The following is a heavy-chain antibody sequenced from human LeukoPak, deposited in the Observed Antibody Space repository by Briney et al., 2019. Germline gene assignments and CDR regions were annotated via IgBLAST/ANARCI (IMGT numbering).Heavy chain of an antibody. Sequence: PGGSLRLSCAASGFTFSSYAMHWVRQAPGKGLEWVAVISYDGSNRYYADSVKGRFTISRDNSKNTLYLQMNSLKAEDTAVYYCARDDYGDSVEYWGQGTLVTVSS. V-gene: IGHV3-30-3*01. CDR1: GFTFSSYA. D-gene: IGHD4-17*01. CDR3: ARDDYGDSVEY. J-gene: IGHJ4*02. CDR2: ISYDGSNR.